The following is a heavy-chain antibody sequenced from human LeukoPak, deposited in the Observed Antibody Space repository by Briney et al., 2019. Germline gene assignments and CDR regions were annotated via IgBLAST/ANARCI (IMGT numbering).Heavy chain of an antibody. Sequence: GRSLRLSCAASGFTFDDYSMHWVRQSPGKGLEWLSGLGWDGDVIDYADSVKGRFTISRDNAKNSLYLQMDSLKTEDTALYYCAKGSLIAASGTLFDFWGQGTRVTVSS. CDR2: LGWDGDVI. CDR1: GFTFDDYS. J-gene: IGHJ4*02. V-gene: IGHV3-9*01. D-gene: IGHD6-13*01. CDR3: AKGSLIAASGTLFDF.